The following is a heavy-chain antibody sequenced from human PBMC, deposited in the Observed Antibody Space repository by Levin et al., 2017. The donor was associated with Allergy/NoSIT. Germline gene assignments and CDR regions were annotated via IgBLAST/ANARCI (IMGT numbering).Heavy chain of an antibody. CDR1: GFTFSNYW. V-gene: IGHV3-74*01. CDR2: IKGDGSST. Sequence: AGGSLRLSCAASGFTFSNYWMLWVRQAPGKGLVWVSRIKGDGSSTAYADSVKGRFTISRDNAKNTLYLQMNSLRAEDTAVYYCARTTVTTGHVSDSWGQGTLVTVSS. J-gene: IGHJ4*02. CDR3: ARTTVTTGHVSDS. D-gene: IGHD4-17*01.